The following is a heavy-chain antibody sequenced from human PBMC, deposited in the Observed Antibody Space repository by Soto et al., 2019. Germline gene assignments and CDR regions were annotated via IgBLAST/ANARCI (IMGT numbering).Heavy chain of an antibody. Sequence: PGGSLRLSCAASGFTFSSYGMHWVRQAPGKGLEWVAVIWYDGSNKYYADSVKGRFTISRDNSKNTLYLQMNSLRAEDTAVYYCARVSSDSVMVIAATVGAYDSWGQGALVTVSS. J-gene: IGHJ4*02. D-gene: IGHD2-15*01. CDR2: IWYDGSNK. V-gene: IGHV3-33*01. CDR1: GFTFSSYG. CDR3: ARVSSDSVMVIAATVGAYDS.